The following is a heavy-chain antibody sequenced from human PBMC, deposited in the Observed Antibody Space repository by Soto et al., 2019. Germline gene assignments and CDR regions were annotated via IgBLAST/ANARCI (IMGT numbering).Heavy chain of an antibody. J-gene: IGHJ2*01. CDR3: ARRISSRNMWYFDL. CDR1: GFTFSSYW. D-gene: IGHD6-6*01. CDR2: INSDGSST. V-gene: IGHV3-74*01. Sequence: EVQLVESGGGLVQPGGSLRPSCAASGFTFSSYWMHWVRQAPGKGLVWVSRINSDGSSTSYADSVKGRFTISRDNAKNTLYLQMNSLRAEDTAVYHCARRISSRNMWYFDLWGRGILVTVSS.